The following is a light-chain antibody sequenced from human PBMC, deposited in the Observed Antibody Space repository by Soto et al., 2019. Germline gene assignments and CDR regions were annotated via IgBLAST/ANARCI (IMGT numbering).Light chain of an antibody. J-gene: IGLJ2*01. CDR1: SGHSSYA. CDR2: LNSDGSH. CDR3: QTWGTGMVV. Sequence: QPVLTQSPSASASLGASVKLTCTLSSGHSSYAIAWQQQQPEKGPRYLMKLNSDGSHSKGDGIPDRFSGSSSGAERYLTISSLQSEDEADYYCQTWGTGMVVFGGGTQLTVL. V-gene: IGLV4-69*01.